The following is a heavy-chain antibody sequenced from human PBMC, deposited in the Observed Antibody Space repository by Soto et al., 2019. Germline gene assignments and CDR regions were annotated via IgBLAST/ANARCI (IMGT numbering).Heavy chain of an antibody. CDR2: MNPNSGNT. D-gene: IGHD3-22*01. CDR3: ASAPWLSDTDDAFDI. CDR1: GYTFTSYD. V-gene: IGHV1-8*01. J-gene: IGHJ3*02. Sequence: AAVKVSCKASGYTFTSYDINWVRQATGQGLEWMGWMNPNSGNTGYAQKFQGRVTMTRNTSISTAYMELSSLRSEDTAVYYCASAPWLSDTDDAFDIWGQGTMVTVSS.